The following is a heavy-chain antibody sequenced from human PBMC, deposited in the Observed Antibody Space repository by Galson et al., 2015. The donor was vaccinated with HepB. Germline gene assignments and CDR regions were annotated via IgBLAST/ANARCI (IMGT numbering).Heavy chain of an antibody. CDR3: AKEEGYIFGLPDY. D-gene: IGHD3-3*02. CDR2: ISGSGGTT. CDR1: GFTFRGSA. Sequence: SLRLSCAASGFTFRGSAMSWVRKAPGKGPEWVSVISGSGGTTYYADSVKGRFTISRDNSKNTLYLQMNSLRAEDTAVYYCAKEEGYIFGLPDYWGQGVLVTVSS. V-gene: IGHV3-23*01. J-gene: IGHJ4*02.